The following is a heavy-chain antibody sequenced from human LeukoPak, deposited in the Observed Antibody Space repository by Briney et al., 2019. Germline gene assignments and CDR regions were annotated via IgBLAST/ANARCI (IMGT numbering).Heavy chain of an antibody. V-gene: IGHV4-34*01. J-gene: IGHJ6*03. CDR2: IYYSGNT. CDR1: GGSFSGYY. D-gene: IGHD6-13*01. Sequence: SETLSLTCAVNGGSFSGYYWSWIRQPPGKGLEWIGSIYYSGNTYYNPSLKSRVTISVDTSKNQFSLKLNSVTAADTAVYYCSSHSRAGHYYFYYMVVWGKGTTVTVSS. CDR3: SSHSRAGHYYFYYMVV.